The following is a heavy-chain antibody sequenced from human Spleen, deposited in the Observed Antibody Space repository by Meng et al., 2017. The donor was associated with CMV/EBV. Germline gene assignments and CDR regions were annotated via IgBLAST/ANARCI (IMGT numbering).Heavy chain of an antibody. CDR3: ARSVMGALYYFDY. D-gene: IGHD1-26*01. J-gene: IGHJ4*02. V-gene: IGHV1-46*01. Sequence: ASVKVSCKASGYMITNYYMHWVRQAPGQGLEWMGIINPSGGSTNYAQKFQGRVTFTRDTSMSTVYMELSSLRSDDTAVYYCARSVMGALYYFDYWGQGTLVTVSS. CDR1: GYMITNYY. CDR2: INPSGGST.